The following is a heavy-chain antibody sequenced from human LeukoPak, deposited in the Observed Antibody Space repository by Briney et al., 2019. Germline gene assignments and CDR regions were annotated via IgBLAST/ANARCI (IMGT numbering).Heavy chain of an antibody. V-gene: IGHV4-34*01. Sequence: SETLSLTCGVYGGSFSGYYWSWIRQPPGKGLEWVGEINHSGSTNYNPSLKSRVTLSVNTTKNQFALKLSFVTAADTGIYYCARSGAIFGVVVIRSYFDYWGQGILVTVSS. CDR2: INHSGST. CDR3: ARSGAIFGVVVIRSYFDY. D-gene: IGHD3-3*01. J-gene: IGHJ4*02. CDR1: GGSFSGYY.